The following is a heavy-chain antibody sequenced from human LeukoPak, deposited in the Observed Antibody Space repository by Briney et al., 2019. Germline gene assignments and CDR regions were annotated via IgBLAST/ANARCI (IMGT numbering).Heavy chain of an antibody. CDR1: GYRFSDYY. Sequence: ASVKVSCKTSGYRFSDYYMHWVRQAPGQGLEWMGWVNSNTGGTHYAQKFEGRVTMTRDTSISTAYMELSRLKSDDTAVYYCARGYCSGGSCSHFESWGQGALVTVSS. D-gene: IGHD2-15*01. V-gene: IGHV1-2*02. J-gene: IGHJ4*02. CDR2: VNSNTGGT. CDR3: ARGYCSGGSCSHFES.